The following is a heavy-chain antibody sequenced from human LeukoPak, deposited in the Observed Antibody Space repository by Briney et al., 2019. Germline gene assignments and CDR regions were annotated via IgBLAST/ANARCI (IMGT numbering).Heavy chain of an antibody. CDR2: FDPEDGET. Sequence: ASVKVPCKVSGYTLTELSMHWVRQAPGKGLEWMGGFDPEDGETIYAQKFQGRVTMTEDTSTDTAYMELSSLRSEDTAVYYCATDSSGWYNAFDIWGQGTMVTVSS. CDR3: ATDSSGWYNAFDI. CDR1: GYTLTELS. J-gene: IGHJ3*02. D-gene: IGHD6-19*01. V-gene: IGHV1-24*01.